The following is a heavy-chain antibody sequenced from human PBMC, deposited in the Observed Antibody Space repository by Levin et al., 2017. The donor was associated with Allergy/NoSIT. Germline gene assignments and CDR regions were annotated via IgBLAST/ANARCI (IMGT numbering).Heavy chain of an antibody. CDR2: INPNSGGT. V-gene: IGHV1-2*02. CDR3: ARRYCSGGSCDSPFDY. Sequence: ASVKVSCKASGYTFTGYYMHWVRQAPGQGLEWMGWINPNSGGTNYAQKFQGRVTMTRDTSISTAYMELSRLRSDDTAVYYCARRYCSGGSCDSPFDYWGQGTLVTVSS. J-gene: IGHJ4*02. D-gene: IGHD2-15*01. CDR1: GYTFTGYY.